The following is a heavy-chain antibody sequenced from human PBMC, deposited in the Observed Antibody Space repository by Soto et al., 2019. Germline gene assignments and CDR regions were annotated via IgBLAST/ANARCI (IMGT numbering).Heavy chain of an antibody. J-gene: IGHJ4*02. Sequence: GASVKVSCKASGYSFATSGISWVRQAPGQGLEWMGWISAYNGNTNYEQKLQDRVTMTTDTSTSTAYLELRSLRSDDTAVYYCARAGHYYDSSGYANWGQGTLVTVPS. CDR1: GYSFATSG. V-gene: IGHV1-18*01. CDR2: ISAYNGNT. CDR3: ARAGHYYDSSGYAN. D-gene: IGHD3-22*01.